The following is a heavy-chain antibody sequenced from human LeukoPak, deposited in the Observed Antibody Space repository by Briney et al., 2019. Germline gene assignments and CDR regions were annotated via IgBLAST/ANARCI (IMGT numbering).Heavy chain of an antibody. CDR2: ISDSGGST. V-gene: IGHV3-64D*09. Sequence: GGSLRLSCSASGFPFSSYAMHWVRQAPGKGLEYVSAISDSGGSTYYADSVKGRFTISRDNSKNTLYLQMSSLRAEDTALYYCAKDAMNTAMVGDYWGQGTLVTVSS. CDR3: AKDAMNTAMVGDY. D-gene: IGHD5-18*01. J-gene: IGHJ4*02. CDR1: GFPFSSYA.